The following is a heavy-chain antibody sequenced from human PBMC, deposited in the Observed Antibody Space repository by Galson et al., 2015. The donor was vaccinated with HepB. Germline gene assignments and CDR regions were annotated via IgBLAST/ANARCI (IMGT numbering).Heavy chain of an antibody. V-gene: IGHV6-1*01. CDR3: ARAAGGLGY. Sequence: CAISGDSVSSNSAAWNWIRHSPSRGLEWLGRTYYRSKWCNDYAVSVRSRITINPDTSKNQFSLQLRSVTAADTAVYYCARAAGGLGYWGQGTLVTVSS. J-gene: IGHJ4*02. CDR1: GDSVSSNSAA. CDR2: TYYRSKWCN. D-gene: IGHD6-13*01.